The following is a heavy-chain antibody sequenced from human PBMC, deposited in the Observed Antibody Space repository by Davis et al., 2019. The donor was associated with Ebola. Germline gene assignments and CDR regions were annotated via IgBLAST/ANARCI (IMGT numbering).Heavy chain of an antibody. Sequence: ASVKVSCKASGYTFTSYGISWVRQAPGQGLEWMGWISAYNGNTNYAQKLQGRVTMTTDTSTSTAYMELSRLRSDDTAVYYCATPDGYSSGWYSYPFDYWGQGTLVTVSS. D-gene: IGHD6-19*01. CDR3: ATPDGYSSGWYSYPFDY. V-gene: IGHV1-18*01. CDR1: GYTFTSYG. CDR2: ISAYNGNT. J-gene: IGHJ4*02.